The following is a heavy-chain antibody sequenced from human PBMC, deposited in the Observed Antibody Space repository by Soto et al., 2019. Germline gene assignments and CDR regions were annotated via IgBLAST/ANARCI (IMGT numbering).Heavy chain of an antibody. Sequence: ASVKVSCKASGYTFTGYYMHWVRQAPGQGLEWMGWINPNSGGTNYAQKFQGWVTMTRDTSISTAYMELSRLRSDDTAVYYCAREAARPDYYYCGMDVWGQGTTVTVSS. J-gene: IGHJ6*02. V-gene: IGHV1-2*04. CDR3: AREAARPDYYYCGMDV. CDR1: GYTFTGYY. D-gene: IGHD6-6*01. CDR2: INPNSGGT.